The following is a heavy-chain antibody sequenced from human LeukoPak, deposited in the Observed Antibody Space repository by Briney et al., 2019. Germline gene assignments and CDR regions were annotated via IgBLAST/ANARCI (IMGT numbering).Heavy chain of an antibody. J-gene: IGHJ4*02. CDR2: MNPNSGNT. CDR3: ARDLRTDSRNWAAFDY. V-gene: IGHV1-8*03. Sequence: GASVKVSCKASGYTFTSYDINWVRQATGQGLEWVGWMNPNSGNTGYAQKFQGRVTITRNTATSTAYMELSSLRSEDTAVYYCARDLRTDSRNWAAFDYWGQGTLVTVSS. CDR1: GYTFTSYD. D-gene: IGHD6-13*01.